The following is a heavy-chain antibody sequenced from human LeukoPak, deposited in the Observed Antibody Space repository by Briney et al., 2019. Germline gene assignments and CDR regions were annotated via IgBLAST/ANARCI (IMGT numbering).Heavy chain of an antibody. V-gene: IGHV3-30*04. D-gene: IGHD3-16*01. CDR2: ISYDGSNK. CDR1: GFTFSSYA. CDR3: ARRAGGLARNNWFDP. J-gene: IGHJ5*02. Sequence: GGSLRLSCAASGFTFSSYAMHWVRQAPDKGLEWVAVISYDGSNKYYADSVKGRFTISRDNAKNSLYLQMNSLRAEDTAVYYCARRAGGLARNNWFDPWGQGTLVTVSS.